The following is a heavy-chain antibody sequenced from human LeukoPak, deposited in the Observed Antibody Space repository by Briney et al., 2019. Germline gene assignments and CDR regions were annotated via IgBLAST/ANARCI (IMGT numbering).Heavy chain of an antibody. CDR1: GGSFSGYY. CDR3: ARGDLKSGSN. D-gene: IGHD3-3*01. J-gene: IGHJ4*02. V-gene: IGHV4-34*01. Sequence: SETLSLTCAVYGGSFSGYYWSWIRQPPGKGLEWIGEINHSGSTNYNPSLKSRVTISVDTSKDQFSLKLSSVTAADTAVYYCARGDLKSGSNWGQGTLVTVSS. CDR2: INHSGST.